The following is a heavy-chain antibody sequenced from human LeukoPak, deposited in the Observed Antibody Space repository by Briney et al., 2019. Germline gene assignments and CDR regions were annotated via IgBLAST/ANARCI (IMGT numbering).Heavy chain of an antibody. Sequence: GGSLRLSCAASGFTVSSNYMSWVRQAPGKGLVWVSRINTDGSSTTYADSVKGRFTISRDNAKNTLYLQMNSLRAEDTAVYYCAKPYGSAYYFFDNWGQGTLVTVSS. V-gene: IGHV3-74*01. D-gene: IGHD6-19*01. J-gene: IGHJ4*02. CDR3: AKPYGSAYYFFDN. CDR2: INTDGSST. CDR1: GFTVSSNY.